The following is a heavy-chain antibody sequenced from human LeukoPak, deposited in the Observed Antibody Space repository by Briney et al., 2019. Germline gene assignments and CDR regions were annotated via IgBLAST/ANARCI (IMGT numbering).Heavy chain of an antibody. V-gene: IGHV3-48*03. CDR2: IGNDGKMM. Sequence: GGSLRLSCTASGFTLSSHPMNWVRQAPGKGLEWVSYIGNDGKMMYYADSVKGRFTISRDSAKNSLYLQMNSLGADDTAVYYCARDANHFDSSGYFHNYYYGMDVWGQGTTVTVSS. D-gene: IGHD3-22*01. CDR1: GFTLSSHP. CDR3: ARDANHFDSSGYFHNYYYGMDV. J-gene: IGHJ6*02.